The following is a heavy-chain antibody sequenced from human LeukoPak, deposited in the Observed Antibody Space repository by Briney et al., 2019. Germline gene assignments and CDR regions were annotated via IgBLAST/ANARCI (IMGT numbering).Heavy chain of an antibody. CDR1: GFIFSGYW. D-gene: IGHD6-13*01. CDR3: ARDGFVGAADY. CDR2: IKQDGSEQ. J-gene: IGHJ4*02. V-gene: IGHV3-7*01. Sequence: GGSLRLSCAASGFIFSGYWMNWVRQAPGKGLEWVANIKQDGSEQHCVDSVRGRFTISRDNAKNSLYLQMNSLRVEDTAVYYCARDGFVGAADYWGQGTLVTVSS.